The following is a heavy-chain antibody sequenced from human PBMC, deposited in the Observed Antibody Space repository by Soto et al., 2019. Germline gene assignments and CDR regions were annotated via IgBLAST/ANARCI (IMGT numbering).Heavy chain of an antibody. J-gene: IGHJ3*02. D-gene: IGHD2-15*01. Sequence: QVQLVQSGAEVKKPGSSVKVSCKASGGTFSSHVISWVRQAPGQGLEWMGGIIPLFGTPNYAQKFQGRISITADESTSTVYMELSSLRSEDTAVYYCARDGGPYREAFDIWGQGTMVIVSS. CDR3: ARDGGPYREAFDI. CDR2: IIPLFGTP. CDR1: GGTFSSHV. V-gene: IGHV1-69*12.